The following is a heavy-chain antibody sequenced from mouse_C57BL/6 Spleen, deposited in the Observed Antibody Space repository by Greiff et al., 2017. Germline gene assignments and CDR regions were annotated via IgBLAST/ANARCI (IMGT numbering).Heavy chain of an antibody. CDR3: AREGVSRGYAMDY. CDR2: INYDGSST. J-gene: IGHJ4*01. Sequence: EVKVIESEGGLVQPGSSMKLSCTASGFTFSDYYMAWVRQVPEKGLEWVANINYDGSSTYYLDSLKSRFIISRDNAKNILYLQMSSLKSEDTATYYCAREGVSRGYAMDYWGQGTSVTVSS. CDR1: GFTFSDYY. D-gene: IGHD6-2*01. V-gene: IGHV5-16*01.